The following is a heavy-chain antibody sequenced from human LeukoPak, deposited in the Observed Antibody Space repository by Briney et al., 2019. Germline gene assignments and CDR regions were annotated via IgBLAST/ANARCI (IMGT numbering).Heavy chain of an antibody. Sequence: SETLSLTCTVSGGPISSSSYYWRWIRQPPGEGLVLLGRKWYSEGTYYYRSLNSRVAISVDTSKNQFSLKLSSVTAADTAVYYCARGKGRFLEWLLQQHEYYFEYWGQGTLVTVSS. CDR3: ARGKGRFLEWLLQQHEYYFEY. CDR2: KWYSEGT. CDR1: GGPISSSSYY. V-gene: IGHV4-39*07. J-gene: IGHJ4*02. D-gene: IGHD3-3*01.